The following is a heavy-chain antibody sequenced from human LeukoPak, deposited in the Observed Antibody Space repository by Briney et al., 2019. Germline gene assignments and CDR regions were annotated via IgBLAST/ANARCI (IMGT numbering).Heavy chain of an antibody. CDR3: AKGHSSGWYYFDY. Sequence: GGSLRLSCAASGFTFSSYGMSWVRQALGKGLEWVSGISGTGGSTYYADSVKGRFTISRDNSKNTLYLQMNSLRAEDTAVYYCAKGHSSGWYYFDYWGQGTLVTVSS. V-gene: IGHV3-23*01. D-gene: IGHD3-22*01. CDR2: ISGTGGST. J-gene: IGHJ4*02. CDR1: GFTFSSYG.